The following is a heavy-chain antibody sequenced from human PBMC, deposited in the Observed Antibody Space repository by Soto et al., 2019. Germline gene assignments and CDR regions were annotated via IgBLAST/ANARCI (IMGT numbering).Heavy chain of an antibody. CDR2: ISSSGSTI. J-gene: IGHJ6*03. V-gene: IGHV3-11*01. Sequence: PGGSLRLSCAASGFTFSDYYMSWFRQAPGKGLEWVSYISSSGSTIYYADSVKGRFTISRDNAKNSLYLQMNSLRAEDTAVYYCARSGPAIYYDFWSGPHGSPYYYYMDVWGKGTTVTVSS. D-gene: IGHD3-3*01. CDR1: GFTFSDYY. CDR3: ARSGPAIYYDFWSGPHGSPYYYYMDV.